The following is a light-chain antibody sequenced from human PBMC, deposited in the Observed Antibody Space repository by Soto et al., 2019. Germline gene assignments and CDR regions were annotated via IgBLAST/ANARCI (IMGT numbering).Light chain of an antibody. V-gene: IGKV3-15*01. CDR1: QSIRTN. CDR2: GAS. CDR3: QQYNNWPRT. Sequence: IVMTQSPATLSVSPWERATLSCRASQSIRTNLAWYQHKPGQAPRLLIYGASTGVTGVPARFSGSGSGTEFTLTISSLQSEDFAVYYCQQYNNWPRTFGQGTKVDIK. J-gene: IGKJ1*01.